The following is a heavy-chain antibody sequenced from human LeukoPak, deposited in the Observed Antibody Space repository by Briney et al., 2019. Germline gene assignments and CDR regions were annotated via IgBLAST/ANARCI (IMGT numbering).Heavy chain of an antibody. CDR2: ISSSSSYR. Sequence: GGSLRLSCAASGFTLSSYSMNWVRQAPGKGLEWVSSISSSSSYRYYADSVKGRFTISRDNAKNSLNLQMNSLRAEDTAVYCCARGIMTPYYMDVWGKGTTVTVSS. CDR1: GFTLSSYS. D-gene: IGHD3-16*01. J-gene: IGHJ6*03. V-gene: IGHV3-21*01. CDR3: ARGIMTPYYMDV.